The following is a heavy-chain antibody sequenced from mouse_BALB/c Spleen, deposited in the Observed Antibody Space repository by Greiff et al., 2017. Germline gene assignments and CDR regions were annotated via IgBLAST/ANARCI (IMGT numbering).Heavy chain of an antibody. CDR2: IDPFNGGT. CDR1: GYSFTSYY. Sequence: VQLKQSGPELMKPGASVKISCKASGYSFTSYYMHWVKQSHGKSLEWIGYIDPFNGGTSYNQKFKGKATLTVDKSSSTAYMHLSSLTSEDSAVYYCARSYYRYDGYFDVWGAGTTVTVSS. D-gene: IGHD2-14*01. V-gene: IGHV1S135*01. CDR3: ARSYYRYDGYFDV. J-gene: IGHJ1*01.